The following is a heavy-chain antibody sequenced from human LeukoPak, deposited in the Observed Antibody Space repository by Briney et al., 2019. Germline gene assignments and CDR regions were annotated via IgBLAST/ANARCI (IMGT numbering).Heavy chain of an antibody. CDR2: FDPEDSKT. Sequence: GASVKVPCKVSGYTLIELSMHWVRQSPGKGLEWMGGFDPEDSKTLYAERFQGRVTMTEDTSTGTAYMQLSSLTSEDTAVYYCTTARRRDSWNPRFWGQGTLVSVSS. CDR3: TTARRRDSWNPRF. J-gene: IGHJ4*02. V-gene: IGHV1-24*01. CDR1: GYTLIELS. D-gene: IGHD1-1*01.